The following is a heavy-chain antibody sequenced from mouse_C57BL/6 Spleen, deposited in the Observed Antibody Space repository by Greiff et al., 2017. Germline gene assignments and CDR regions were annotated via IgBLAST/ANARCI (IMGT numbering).Heavy chain of an antibody. CDR1: GFTFSSYA. CDR3: ARDQKDYGYYFDD. CDR2: ISDGGSYT. Sequence: EVQRVESGGGLVKPGGSLKLSCAASGFTFSSYAMSWVRQTPEKRLEWVATISDGGSYTYYPDNVKGRFTISRDNAKNNLYLQMSHLKSEDTAMYYCARDQKDYGYYFDDWGQGTTLTVSS. D-gene: IGHD1-1*01. J-gene: IGHJ2*01. V-gene: IGHV5-4*01.